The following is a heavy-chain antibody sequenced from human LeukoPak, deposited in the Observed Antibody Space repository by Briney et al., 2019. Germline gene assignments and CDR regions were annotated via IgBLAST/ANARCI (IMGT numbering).Heavy chain of an antibody. J-gene: IGHJ4*02. CDR1: GFTFSSYG. CDR3: AKDPQEWWYSGGWGVDY. CDR2: ISYDGSNK. V-gene: IGHV3-30*18. Sequence: GGSLRLSCAASGFTFSSYGMHWVRQAPGKGLEWVAVISYDGSNKYYADSVKGRFTISRDNSKNTLYLQMNSLRAEDTAVYYCAKDPQEWWYSGGWGVDYWGQGTLVTVSS. D-gene: IGHD6-19*01.